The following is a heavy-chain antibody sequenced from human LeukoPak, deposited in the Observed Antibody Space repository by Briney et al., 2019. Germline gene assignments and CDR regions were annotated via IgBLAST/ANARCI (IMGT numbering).Heavy chain of an antibody. J-gene: IGHJ6*02. D-gene: IGHD3-10*01. CDR3: ARATYYYGSGALRFYYYGMDV. V-gene: IGHV4-34*01. CDR1: GGSFSGYY. Sequence: PSETLSLTCAVYGGSFSGYYWSWIRQPPGKGLEWIGEINHSGSTNYNPSLKSRVTIPVDTSKNQFSLKLSSVTAADTAVYYCARATYYYGSGALRFYYYGMDVWGQGTTVTVSS. CDR2: INHSGST.